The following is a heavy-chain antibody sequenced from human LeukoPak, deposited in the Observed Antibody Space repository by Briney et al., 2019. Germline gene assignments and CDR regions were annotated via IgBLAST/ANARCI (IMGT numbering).Heavy chain of an antibody. D-gene: IGHD2-15*01. V-gene: IGHV1-69*05. CDR1: GGTFSSYA. CDR2: IIPIFGTA. Sequence: ASVKVSCKASGGTFSSYAISWVRQAPGQGLEWMGGIIPIFGTANYAQKFQGRVTITTDESTSTAYMELSSLRSEDTAVYYCARHSGGSCYSHFGDYWGQGTLVTVSS. J-gene: IGHJ4*02. CDR3: ARHSGGSCYSHFGDY.